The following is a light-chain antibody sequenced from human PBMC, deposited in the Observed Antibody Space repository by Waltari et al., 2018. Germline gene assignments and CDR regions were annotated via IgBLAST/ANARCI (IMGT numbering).Light chain of an antibody. CDR3: MHGGHWPYT. Sequence: VVLTQSPLSLPVTLGQPASISCSSSQSLVYSDGNIYLNWVHQRPGQSPRRLIYKISNRDSGVPDRFSGSGSGTDFTLKISRVEAEDVGIYYCMHGGHWPYTFGQGTKLEIK. CDR1: QSLVYSDGNIY. V-gene: IGKV2-30*01. CDR2: KIS. J-gene: IGKJ2*01.